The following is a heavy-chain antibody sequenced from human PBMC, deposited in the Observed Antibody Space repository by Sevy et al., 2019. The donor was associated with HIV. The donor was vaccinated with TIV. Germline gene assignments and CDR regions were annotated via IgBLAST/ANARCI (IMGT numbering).Heavy chain of an antibody. CDR2: ISYDGSKR. CDR1: GFSFTTYG. Sequence: GGSLRLSCAASGFSFTTYGMHWVRQAPGKGLEWVAVISYDGSKRYYSDSVKGRFTISSDNSKNTVYLQMNSLRAEDTAVYYFAKDWALDIVIVPSAMPANWGQGTLVTVSS. CDR3: AKDWALDIVIVPSAMPAN. D-gene: IGHD2-2*01. V-gene: IGHV3-30*18. J-gene: IGHJ4*02.